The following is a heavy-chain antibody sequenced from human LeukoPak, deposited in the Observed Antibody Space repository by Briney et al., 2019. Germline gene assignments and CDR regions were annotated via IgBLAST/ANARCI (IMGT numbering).Heavy chain of an antibody. Sequence: PGRSLRLSCVASGFTFSSYGMHWVRQAPGKGLEWVAVIWYDGSNKYYADSVKGRFTISRDNSKNTLYLQMNSLRAEDTAVYYCARESSGYFYWGQGTLVTVSS. CDR3: ARESSGYFY. V-gene: IGHV3-33*01. CDR2: IWYDGSNK. J-gene: IGHJ4*02. D-gene: IGHD3-22*01. CDR1: GFTFSSYG.